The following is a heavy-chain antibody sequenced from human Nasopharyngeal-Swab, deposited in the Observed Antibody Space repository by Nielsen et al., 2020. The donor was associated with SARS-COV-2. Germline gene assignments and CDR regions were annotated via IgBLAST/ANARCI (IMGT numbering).Heavy chain of an antibody. CDR2: IIPIFGTA. V-gene: IGHV1-69*06. CDR3: AREGDIVVVPAAGGYYGMDV. CDR1: GGTFSSYA. J-gene: IGHJ6*02. D-gene: IGHD2-2*01. Sequence: SVNVSCKASGGTFSSYAISWVRQAPGQGLEWMGGIIPIFGTANYAQKFQGRVTITADKSTSTAYMELSSLRSEDTAVYYCAREGDIVVVPAAGGYYGMDVWGQGTTVTVSS.